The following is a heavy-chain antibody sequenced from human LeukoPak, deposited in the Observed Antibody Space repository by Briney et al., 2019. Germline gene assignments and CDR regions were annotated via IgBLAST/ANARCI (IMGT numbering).Heavy chain of an antibody. Sequence: GGSLRLSCAASGFTFSSYWMHWVRQARGKGRVWVSRINSDGSSTNYADSVKGRFTISRDNAKNTLYLQMNSLRAEDTAVYYCARGSGYSYGIFDYWGQGTLVTVSS. J-gene: IGHJ4*02. CDR3: ARGSGYSYGIFDY. CDR1: GFTFSSYW. V-gene: IGHV3-74*01. CDR2: INSDGSST. D-gene: IGHD5-18*01.